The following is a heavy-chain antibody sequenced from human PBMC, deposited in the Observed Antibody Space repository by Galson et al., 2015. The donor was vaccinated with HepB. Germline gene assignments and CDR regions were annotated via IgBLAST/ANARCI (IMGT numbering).Heavy chain of an antibody. CDR3: ARGPANYYYDSSGYYPT. V-gene: IGHV4-34*01. D-gene: IGHD3-22*01. J-gene: IGHJ5*02. CDR1: GGSFSGYY. CDR2: INHSGST. Sequence: ETLSLTCAVYGGSFSGYYWSWIRQPPGKGLEWIGEINHSGSTNYNPSLKSRVTISVDTSKNQFSLKLSSVTAADTAVYYCARGPANYYYDSSGYYPTWGQGTLVTVSS.